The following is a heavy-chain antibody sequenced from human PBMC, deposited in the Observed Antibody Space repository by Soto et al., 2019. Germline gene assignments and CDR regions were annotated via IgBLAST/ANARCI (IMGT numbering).Heavy chain of an antibody. V-gene: IGHV5-51*01. Sequence: GESLKISCDGSAYRFSSYWIAWVRQMPGKGLEWMGIIYPGDSDTRYSPSFQGQVTMSVDKSNNTAYLHWSSLKASDTAMYYCARQGSNGAYYYYGMDVWGQGTTVTVSS. D-gene: IGHD2-8*01. CDR1: AYRFSSYW. J-gene: IGHJ6*02. CDR3: ARQGSNGAYYYYGMDV. CDR2: IYPGDSDT.